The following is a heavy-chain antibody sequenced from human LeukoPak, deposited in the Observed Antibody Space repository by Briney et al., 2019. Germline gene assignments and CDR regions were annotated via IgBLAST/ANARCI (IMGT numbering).Heavy chain of an antibody. CDR1: GGSISSYY. J-gene: IGHJ5*02. CDR2: IYYSGST. CDR3: ARGAMVRGVTNNWFDP. V-gene: IGHV4-59*06. D-gene: IGHD3-10*01. Sequence: KPSETLSLTCTVSGGSISSYYWSWIRQHPGKGLEWIGYIYYSGSTYYNPSLKSRVTISVDTSKSQFSLKLSSVTAADTAVYYCARGAMVRGVTNNWFDPWGQGTLVTVSS.